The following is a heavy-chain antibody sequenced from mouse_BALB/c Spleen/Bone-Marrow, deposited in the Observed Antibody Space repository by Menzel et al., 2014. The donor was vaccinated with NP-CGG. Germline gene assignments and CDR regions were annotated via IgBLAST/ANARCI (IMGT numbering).Heavy chain of an antibody. D-gene: IGHD2-2*01. Sequence: VQLQQSGPELVRPGVSVKISCKGSGYTFTDYAMHWVKQSHAKSLEWIGAISTYSGNTNYNQKFKGKATMTVDKSSSTAYMELARLTSEDSAIYYCARSGYGYDWFAYWGQGTLVTVSA. CDR2: ISTYSGNT. V-gene: IGHV1-67*01. CDR1: GYTFTDYA. CDR3: ARSGYGYDWFAY. J-gene: IGHJ3*01.